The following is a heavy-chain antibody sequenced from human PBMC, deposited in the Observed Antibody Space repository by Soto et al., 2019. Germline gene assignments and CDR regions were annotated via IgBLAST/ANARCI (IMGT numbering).Heavy chain of an antibody. CDR1: GLTLSSHA. D-gene: IGHD1-26*01. Sequence: QVQLVESGGGVVQPGRSLRLSCAVSGLTLSSHAMHWVRQAPGKGLEWVALILSDGSNKYYADSVKGRFTTSRDNSKNTMYLQMNSLSVEDTAVYYCARDDEGGSDCDLGYWGQGALVTVSS. CDR3: ARDDEGGSDCDLGY. J-gene: IGHJ4*02. CDR2: ILSDGSNK. V-gene: IGHV3-30-3*01.